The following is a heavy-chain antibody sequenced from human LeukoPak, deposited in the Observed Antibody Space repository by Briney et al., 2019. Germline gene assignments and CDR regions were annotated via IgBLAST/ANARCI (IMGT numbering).Heavy chain of an antibody. J-gene: IGHJ4*02. Sequence: SQTLSLTCAISGDSFSSNSAAWNWIRQATWRGLGWVGGTSFRATWHNDYAVSVKRRISINPDTSTNQFSLQLNSVPTADTAVYYCARSKNGVQDYWGQGTLVTVSS. V-gene: IGHV6-1*01. D-gene: IGHD2/OR15-2a*01. CDR3: ARSKNGVQDY. CDR1: GDSFSSNSAA. CDR2: TSFRATWHN.